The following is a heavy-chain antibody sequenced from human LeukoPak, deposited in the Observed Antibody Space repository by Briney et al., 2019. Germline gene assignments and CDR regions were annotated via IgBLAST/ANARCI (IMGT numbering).Heavy chain of an antibody. V-gene: IGHV1-46*01. Sequence: ASVKVSCKAFGYTFTSYYMHWVRQAPGQGLEWMGIINPSGGSTSYAQKFQGRVTMTRDTSTNTVYMELSSLRSEDTAVYYCAREGGYDKYFDYWGQGTLVTVSS. CDR3: AREGGYDKYFDY. J-gene: IGHJ4*02. CDR2: INPSGGST. CDR1: GYTFTSYY. D-gene: IGHD3-22*01.